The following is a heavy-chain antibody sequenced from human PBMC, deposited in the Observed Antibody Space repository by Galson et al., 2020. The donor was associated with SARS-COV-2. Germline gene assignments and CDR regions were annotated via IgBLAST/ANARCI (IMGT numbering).Heavy chain of an antibody. CDR1: GYTFTSYG. D-gene: IGHD3-22*01. J-gene: IGHJ4*02. CDR2: ISTYNGNT. V-gene: IGHV1-18*01. CDR3: ARDTREFDSSGYRIWVY. Sequence: ASVKVSCKASGYTFTSYGISWVRQAPGQGLEWMGWISTYNGNTNYAQKVQGRVTMTTEKSTSTAYMELRSLRSDDTAVYYCARDTREFDSSGYRIWVYWGQGTLVTVSS.